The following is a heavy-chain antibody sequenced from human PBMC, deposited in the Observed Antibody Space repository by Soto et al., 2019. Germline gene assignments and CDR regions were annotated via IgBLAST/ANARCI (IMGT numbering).Heavy chain of an antibody. CDR3: ARDREDGSGTKYKWFDS. Sequence: QMQLVQSGAEVKKPGSSVKISCKASGGTFGNLGISWLRQAPGQGLEWMGGTIPIFDTPHYAEKFRDRVTITADATTTAYLELTSLTSADTATYYCARDREDGSGTKYKWFDSWGQGNLVTVSS. J-gene: IGHJ5*01. V-gene: IGHV1-69*01. CDR2: TIPIFDTP. D-gene: IGHD3-10*01. CDR1: GGTFGNLG.